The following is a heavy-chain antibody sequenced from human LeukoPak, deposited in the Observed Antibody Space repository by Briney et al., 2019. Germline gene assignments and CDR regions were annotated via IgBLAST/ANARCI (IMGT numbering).Heavy chain of an antibody. D-gene: IGHD7-27*01. Sequence: GGSLRLSCAASGFSFSSYSMNWVRQAPGRGLEWISYISRVSRTIFYADPVKGRFTISRDNAKSSLYLLMHNLRADDTAVYYCARESITGDRDFDYWGQGTLITVSS. V-gene: IGHV3-48*01. CDR2: ISRVSRTI. CDR3: ARESITGDRDFDY. J-gene: IGHJ4*02. CDR1: GFSFSSYS.